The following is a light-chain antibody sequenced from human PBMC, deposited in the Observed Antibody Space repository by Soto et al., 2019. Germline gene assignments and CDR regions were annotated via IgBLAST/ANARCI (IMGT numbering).Light chain of an antibody. CDR2: RNN. Sequence: QSVLTQPPSASGTPGQRVTISCSGSSSNIGSNYVYWFQQFPGTLPKLLIYRNNERPSGVPDRFSGSTSGTSASMSISGLRSLVEADYYSAPWDGSLSGVVFGGGTKLTVL. J-gene: IGLJ2*01. CDR3: APWDGSLSGVV. CDR1: SSNIGSNY. V-gene: IGLV1-47*01.